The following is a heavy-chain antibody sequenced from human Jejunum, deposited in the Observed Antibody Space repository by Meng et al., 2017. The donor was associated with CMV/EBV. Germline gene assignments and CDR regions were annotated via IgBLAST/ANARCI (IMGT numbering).Heavy chain of an antibody. CDR2: IYSSGST. J-gene: IGHJ5*02. V-gene: IGHV4-4*07. CDR3: ARDREWGCTSSSCQTNWFDP. Sequence: QGPLTESVPGLVKPPETLSLTCTVSGGSISNYYWNWIRQPAGKGLEWIGRIYSSGSTNYNPSLQSRVTMSVDTSQNQFSLKLNSVTAADTAVYYCARDREWGCTSSSCQTNWFDPWGQGTLVTVSS. CDR1: GGSISNYY. D-gene: IGHD2-2*01.